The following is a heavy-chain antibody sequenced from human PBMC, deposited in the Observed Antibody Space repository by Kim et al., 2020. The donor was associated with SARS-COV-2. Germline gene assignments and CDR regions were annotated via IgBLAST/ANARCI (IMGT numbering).Heavy chain of an antibody. CDR1: GGSISSGGYY. J-gene: IGHJ5*01. D-gene: IGHD3-10*01. V-gene: IGHV4-31*03. Sequence: SETLSLTCTVSGGSISSGGYYWSWIRQHPGKGLEWIGYIYYNGSTYYNPSLKSRVTISVDTSKNQFSLKLSSVTAADTAVYYCAREVTMVRGVKEDAVDPWGQGTLVTVSS. CDR3: AREVTMVRGVKEDAVDP. CDR2: IYYNGST.